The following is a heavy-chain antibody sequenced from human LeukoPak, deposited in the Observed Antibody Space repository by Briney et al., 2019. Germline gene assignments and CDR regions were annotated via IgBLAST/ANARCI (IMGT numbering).Heavy chain of an antibody. Sequence: SETLSLTCPVSSASISSYYWGWIRQPPGKGLEWIGLIYFSVGTNYNPTLKSRVTLSVDTFKNQFSLKLSSVTAADTAVYYCARGRGIITMVRGVMRWFDPWGQGTLVTVSS. J-gene: IGHJ5*02. V-gene: IGHV4-59*08. CDR2: IYFSVGT. D-gene: IGHD3-10*01. CDR1: SASISSYY. CDR3: ARGRGIITMVRGVMRWFDP.